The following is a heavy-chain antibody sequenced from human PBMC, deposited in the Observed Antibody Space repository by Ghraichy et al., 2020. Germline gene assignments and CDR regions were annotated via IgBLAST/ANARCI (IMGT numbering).Heavy chain of an antibody. Sequence: SETLSLTCTVSGGSISSGGYYWSWIRQHPGKGLEWIGYIYYSGSTYYNPSLKSRVTISVDTSKNQFSLKLSSVTAADTAVYYCARDTNFSSGVTDAFDIWGQGTMVTVSS. CDR3: ARDTNFSSGVTDAFDI. CDR2: IYYSGST. D-gene: IGHD1-26*01. V-gene: IGHV4-31*03. J-gene: IGHJ3*02. CDR1: GGSISSGGYY.